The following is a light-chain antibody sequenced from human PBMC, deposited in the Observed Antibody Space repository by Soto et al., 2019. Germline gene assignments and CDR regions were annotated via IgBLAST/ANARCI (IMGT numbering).Light chain of an antibody. CDR1: QSVSNNY. V-gene: IGKV3-20*01. J-gene: IGKJ2*01. CDR3: QQYGSSPPYT. Sequence: EVVLTQSPGTLSLSPGERASLSCRASQSVSNNYLAWYQQKPGQSPTLLIFGSTDRATGIPDRFSGSGSGTDFTLTISRLEPVDFAVYYCQQYGSSPPYTFGQGTKLEIK. CDR2: GST.